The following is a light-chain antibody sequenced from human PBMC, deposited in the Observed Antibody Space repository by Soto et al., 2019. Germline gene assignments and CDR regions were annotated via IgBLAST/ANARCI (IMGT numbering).Light chain of an antibody. Sequence: QSALTQPPSVSGSPGQSVTISCSGTSSDVGGYSLVSWYQQHPGNTPKLIIYDVRNRPSGVPDRFSGSKSGNTASLTISGLQAEDEAHYYCCSYAGMYSVIFGGGTQLTVL. CDR2: DVR. V-gene: IGLV2-11*01. CDR1: SSDVGGYSL. J-gene: IGLJ2*01. CDR3: CSYAGMYSVI.